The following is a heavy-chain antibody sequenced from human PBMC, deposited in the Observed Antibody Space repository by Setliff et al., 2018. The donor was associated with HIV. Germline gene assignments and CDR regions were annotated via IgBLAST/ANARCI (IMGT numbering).Heavy chain of an antibody. CDR1: GGSVNSYH. Sequence: SETLSLTCSVSGGSVNSYHWSWIRQPPGKGLEWIGYIYKSGTTNYSPSLKSRVTISAGPSKNRFSLKLTSVTAADTAVYYCGRLSETAMASFDSWGQGILVTVS. CDR3: GRLSETAMASFDS. V-gene: IGHV4-59*08. D-gene: IGHD2-21*02. J-gene: IGHJ4*02. CDR2: IYKSGTT.